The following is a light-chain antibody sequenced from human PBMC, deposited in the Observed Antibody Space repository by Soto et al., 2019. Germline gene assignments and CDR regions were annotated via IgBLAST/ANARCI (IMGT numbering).Light chain of an antibody. Sequence: EMVMTQSPATQSVSPGERVSLSCRASQSIGGNLAWYQQKPGQAPRLLIYGASTRATGVPARFSGSGSRTDFTLTISSLQSEDFPIYYCQQYNNWPYTFGQGTKLEI. V-gene: IGKV3-15*01. CDR1: QSIGGN. CDR2: GAS. J-gene: IGKJ2*01. CDR3: QQYNNWPYT.